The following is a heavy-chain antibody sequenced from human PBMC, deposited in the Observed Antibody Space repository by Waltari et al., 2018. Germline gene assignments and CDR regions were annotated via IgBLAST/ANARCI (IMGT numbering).Heavy chain of an antibody. V-gene: IGHV1-2*06. J-gene: IGHJ5*02. Sequence: QVQLVQSGAEVKQPGASVKVSCKASGYTFTGYSMHWVRQAPGQGREWMGRINPNSGGTNYAQKFQGRVTMTRDTSISTAYMELSRLRSDDTAVYYCARWTGDPNWFDPWGQGTLVTVSS. CDR3: ARWTGDPNWFDP. CDR1: GYTFTGYS. CDR2: INPNSGGT. D-gene: IGHD7-27*01.